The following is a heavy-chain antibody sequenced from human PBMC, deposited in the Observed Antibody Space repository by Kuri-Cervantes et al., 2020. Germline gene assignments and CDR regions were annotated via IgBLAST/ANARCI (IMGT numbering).Heavy chain of an antibody. D-gene: IGHD3-16*01. CDR3: VRVRLRDYYYYYMDV. V-gene: IGHV1-8*02. CDR1: GYTFINYY. CDR2: MNPNSGNT. Sequence: ASVKVSCKTSGYTFINYYLHWVRQAPGQGLEWMGWMNPNSGNTGYAQKFRGRVTMTRNTSISTAYMELSSLTSEDTAVYYCVRVRLRDYYYYYMDVWGKGTTVTVSS. J-gene: IGHJ6*03.